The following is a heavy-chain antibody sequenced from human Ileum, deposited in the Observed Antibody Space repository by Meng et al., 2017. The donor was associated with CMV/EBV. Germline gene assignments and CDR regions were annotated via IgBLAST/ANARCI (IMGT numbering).Heavy chain of an antibody. Sequence: CAVSGGSLSNDAYSWAWIRQPPGKGLEWIGYIYHSGSTHYNPSLKSRVTISVDRSKNHFSLNLSSVTAADTAVYYCAKERGGAYFDSWGQGSLVTVSS. V-gene: IGHV4-30-2*01. D-gene: IGHD2-21*01. CDR1: GGSLSNDAYS. CDR2: IYHSGST. CDR3: AKERGGAYFDS. J-gene: IGHJ4*02.